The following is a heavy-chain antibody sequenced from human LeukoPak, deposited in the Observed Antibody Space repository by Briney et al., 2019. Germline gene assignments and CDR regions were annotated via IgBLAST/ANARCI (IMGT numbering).Heavy chain of an antibody. CDR1: GFTFSHYW. CDR2: TNTDGSST. J-gene: IGHJ4*02. V-gene: IGHV3-74*01. Sequence: GGSLRLSCEASGFTFSHYWMHWVRQAPGKGLVWVSRTNTDGSSTNYVDSVKGRFTISRDNAKNTMYLQMNGLRAEGTAVYYCVPTDSSGLDWGQGTLVTVSS. D-gene: IGHD3-22*01. CDR3: VPTDSSGLD.